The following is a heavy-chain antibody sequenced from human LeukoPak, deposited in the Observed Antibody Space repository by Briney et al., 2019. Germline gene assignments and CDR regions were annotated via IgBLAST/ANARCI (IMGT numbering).Heavy chain of an antibody. D-gene: IGHD6-19*01. CDR2: ISGSGGNT. CDR1: GFTFSNYA. J-gene: IGHJ4*02. V-gene: IGHV3-23*01. Sequence: KAGGSLRLSCAASGFTFSNYAMSWVRQAPGKGLEWVSAISGSGGNTYYADSVKGRFTISRDNSRSTLYLQMNSLRAEDTAVYYCVSASSGWYMFQYWGQGTLVTVSS. CDR3: VSASSGWYMFQY.